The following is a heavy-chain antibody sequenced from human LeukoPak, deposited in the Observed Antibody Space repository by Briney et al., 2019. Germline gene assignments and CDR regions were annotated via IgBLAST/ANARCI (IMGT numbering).Heavy chain of an antibody. CDR3: ASYPASSNY. Sequence: GGSLRLSCAASGFTFSSHAMSWVRQAAGKGLEWVSGIDGSGGSTYYADSVKGRFTISRDNSKNTLYLQMNSLRAEDTAVYYCASYPASSNYWGQGTLVTVSS. CDR2: IDGSGGST. CDR1: GFTFSSHA. J-gene: IGHJ4*02. V-gene: IGHV3-23*01.